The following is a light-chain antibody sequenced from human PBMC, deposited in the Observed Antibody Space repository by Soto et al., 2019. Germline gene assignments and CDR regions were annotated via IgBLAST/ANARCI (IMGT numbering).Light chain of an antibody. Sequence: ILLTQSPGTLSLSPGERATLSCRASQSVNSRLAWYQHKPGQAPRLLISGASSRATGIPDRFSGSGSATDFTLTISRLEPEDFALYYCQHYGRSPITFGQGTRLEIK. CDR3: QHYGRSPIT. CDR2: GAS. CDR1: QSVNSR. J-gene: IGKJ5*01. V-gene: IGKV3-20*01.